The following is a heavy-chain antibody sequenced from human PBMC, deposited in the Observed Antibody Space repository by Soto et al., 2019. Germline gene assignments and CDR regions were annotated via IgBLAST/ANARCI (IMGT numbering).Heavy chain of an antibody. CDR3: ARNRGYSYGPVGYSFDY. CDR2: IYYSGS. J-gene: IGHJ4*02. Sequence: PSETLYLTCTVSGGSISSYYWSWIRQPPGKGLEWIGYIYYSGSNRSPSLKGRVTISIDKSKNELSLRLSSVTAADTAVYYCARNRGYSYGPVGYSFDYWGQGILVTVS. CDR1: GGSISSYY. D-gene: IGHD5-12*01. V-gene: IGHV4-59*08.